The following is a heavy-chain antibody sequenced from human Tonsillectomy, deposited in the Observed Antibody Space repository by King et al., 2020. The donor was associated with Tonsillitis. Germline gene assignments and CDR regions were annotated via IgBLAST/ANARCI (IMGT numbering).Heavy chain of an antibody. CDR1: GCSISGGEYY. J-gene: IGHJ5*02. V-gene: IGHV4-31*03. CDR3: GRYEGGVFDP. Sequence: QLQESGPGLVKPSQTLSLTFTVSGCSISGGEYYWSWIRQHPGKGLEWIGYVCYSGNTYYNPSLKSRLHISVDTSKNQFSLKLSSVTAADTAVYYCGRYEGGVFDPWGQGTLVSVSS. CDR2: VCYSGNT. D-gene: IGHD2-15*01.